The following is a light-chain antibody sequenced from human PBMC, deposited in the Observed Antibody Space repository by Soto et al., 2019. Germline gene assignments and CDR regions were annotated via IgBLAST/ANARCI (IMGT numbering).Light chain of an antibody. CDR2: AAS. Sequence: EIVMTQSPATVSVSPGERATLSCRASQSVSNDLAWYQQKPGQAPRLLIYAASTRATGIPARFSGSGSGTEFTLTISSLQSEDFATYYCQQYDDLPRTFGQGTKLQVK. J-gene: IGKJ2*01. CDR1: QSVSND. V-gene: IGKV3-15*01. CDR3: QQYDDLPRT.